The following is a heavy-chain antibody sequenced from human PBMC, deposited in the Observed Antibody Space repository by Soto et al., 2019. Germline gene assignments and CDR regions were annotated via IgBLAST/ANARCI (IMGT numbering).Heavy chain of an antibody. Sequence: KESGPTLVKPTQTLTLTCRFSGFSLSTSGVGVGWIRQPPGKALEWLALIYWDDDKRYSPSLKSRRTITKDTSKNQVVLTMTTMGPVDTPTYYSVRANVSLSGTNWFDPWGQGTLVTVSA. CDR3: VRANVSLSGTNWFDP. CDR1: GFSLSTSGVG. J-gene: IGHJ5*02. D-gene: IGHD1-1*01. CDR2: IYWDDDK. V-gene: IGHV2-5*02.